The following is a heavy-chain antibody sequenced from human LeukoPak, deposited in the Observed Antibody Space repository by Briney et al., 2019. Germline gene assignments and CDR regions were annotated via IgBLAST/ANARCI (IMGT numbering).Heavy chain of an antibody. CDR1: GYTFTSYD. CDR3: ARSYIAARRSTDAFDI. J-gene: IGHJ3*02. CDR2: MNPNSGNT. Sequence: ASVKVSCKASGYTFTSYDINWVRQATGQGLEWMGWMNPNSGNTGYAQKFQGRVTMTRNTSISTAYMELSSLRSEDTAVYYCARSYIAARRSTDAFDIWGQGTMVTVSS. D-gene: IGHD6-6*01. V-gene: IGHV1-8*01.